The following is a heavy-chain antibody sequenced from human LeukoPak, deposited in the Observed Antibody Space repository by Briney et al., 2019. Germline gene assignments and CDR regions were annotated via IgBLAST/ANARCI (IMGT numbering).Heavy chain of an antibody. D-gene: IGHD6-19*01. Sequence: AETLSLTCTVSSYSISSGYYWGWIGLTPGKGLDLIGTIYHSGTTYYHPSLKSRVTISVDTSKTQSSLKLSSVTAADTAVYYCPAQYYSTGWYTIDYWGQGTLVTVSS. J-gene: IGHJ4*02. CDR2: IYHSGTT. CDR3: PAQYYSTGWYTIDY. V-gene: IGHV4-38-2*02. CDR1: SYSISSGYY.